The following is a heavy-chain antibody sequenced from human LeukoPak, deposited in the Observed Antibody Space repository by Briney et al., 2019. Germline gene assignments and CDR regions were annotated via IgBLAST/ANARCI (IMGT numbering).Heavy chain of an antibody. Sequence: GGSLRLSCAASEFSVGSNYMTWVRQAPGKGLEWVSLIYSGGSTYYADSVKGRFTISRDNSKNTLYLQMNSLRAEDTAVYYCARVIAARERAWFGELRLYYYYYMDVWGKGTTVTISS. J-gene: IGHJ6*03. CDR2: IYSGGST. D-gene: IGHD3-10*01. V-gene: IGHV3-66*01. CDR3: ARVIAARERAWFGELRLYYYYYMDV. CDR1: EFSVGSNY.